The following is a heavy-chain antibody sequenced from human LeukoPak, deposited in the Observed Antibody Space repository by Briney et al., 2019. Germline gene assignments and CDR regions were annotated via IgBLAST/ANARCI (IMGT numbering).Heavy chain of an antibody. Sequence: GGSLRLSCAASGFTFSSYWMSWVRQAPGKGLEWVANIKQDGRDKYYVDSVKGRFTISRDNAKNSLYLQMNSLRAEDTAVYYCARDGVPIRYCSGGSCSGNWFDPWGQGTLVTVSS. D-gene: IGHD2-15*01. CDR1: GFTFSSYW. CDR2: IKQDGRDK. J-gene: IGHJ5*02. CDR3: ARDGVPIRYCSGGSCSGNWFDP. V-gene: IGHV3-7*01.